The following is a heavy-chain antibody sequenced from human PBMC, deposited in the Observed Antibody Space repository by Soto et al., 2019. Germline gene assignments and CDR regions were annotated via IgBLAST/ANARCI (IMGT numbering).Heavy chain of an antibody. J-gene: IGHJ6*02. Sequence: ASVKVSCKASGYTFTSYGTSWLRQAPGQGLEWMGWISAYNGNTNYAQKLQGRVTMTTDTSTSTAYMELRSLRSDDTAVYYCARDGSGSYYTFYYYGMDVWGQGTTVTVSS. CDR2: ISAYNGNT. CDR1: GYTFTSYG. D-gene: IGHD3-10*01. V-gene: IGHV1-18*01. CDR3: ARDGSGSYYTFYYYGMDV.